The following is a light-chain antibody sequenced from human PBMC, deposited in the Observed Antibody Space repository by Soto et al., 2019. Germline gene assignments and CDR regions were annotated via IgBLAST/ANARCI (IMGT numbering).Light chain of an antibody. J-gene: IGKJ1*01. CDR1: HSGSSP. V-gene: IGKV3-15*01. CDR2: GAS. Sequence: EIVMTQSPATLSVSPGERANLSCRASHSGSSPLAWYQPKPGEXPRLLIYGASPRAPGITARFSGXGCWTEFTITISSLQAEDFAVYYCQQYNNWPWTFGQGTQVDIK. CDR3: QQYNNWPWT.